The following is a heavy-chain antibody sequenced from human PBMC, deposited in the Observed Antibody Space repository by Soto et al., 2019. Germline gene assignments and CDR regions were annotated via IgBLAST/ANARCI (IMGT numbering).Heavy chain of an antibody. D-gene: IGHD3-22*01. V-gene: IGHV3-74*01. CDR3: AKPISGYYAPSDH. CDR1: GFTFSSYW. Sequence: GGSLRLSCAASGFTFSSYWMYWVRQAPGKGLVWVSRTNSDGSDTSYADSVKGRFTISRDNAKNTLFLQMNSLRGDDTAIYYCAKPISGYYAPSDHWGQGTQVTVSS. J-gene: IGHJ4*02. CDR2: TNSDGSDT.